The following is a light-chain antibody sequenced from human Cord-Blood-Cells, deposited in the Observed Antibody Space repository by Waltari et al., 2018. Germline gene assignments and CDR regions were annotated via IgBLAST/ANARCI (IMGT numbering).Light chain of an antibody. V-gene: IGLV2-11*01. CDR2: DVS. CDR1: SSDVGGYNY. J-gene: IGLJ2*01. Sequence: QSALTQPRSVSGSPGQSVTISSTGTSSDVGGYNYVSWYQQRPGKAPKFISYDVSKRPAGVPDRFSGSKSGSTASLTISGLQAEDEADYYCCSYAGSYTLVFGGGTKLTVL. CDR3: CSYAGSYTLV.